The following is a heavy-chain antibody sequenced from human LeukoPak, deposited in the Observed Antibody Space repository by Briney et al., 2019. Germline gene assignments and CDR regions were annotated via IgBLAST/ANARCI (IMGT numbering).Heavy chain of an antibody. J-gene: IGHJ6*02. Sequence: PGGSLRLSCAASGFTFSSYAMSWVRQAPGKGLEWVSAISGSGGSTYYADSVKGRFTISRDKSKNTLYLQMNSLRAEDTAVYYCAKEGMATPYYYYGMDVWGQGTTVTVSS. D-gene: IGHD5-24*01. V-gene: IGHV3-23*01. CDR2: ISGSGGST. CDR3: AKEGMATPYYYYGMDV. CDR1: GFTFSSYA.